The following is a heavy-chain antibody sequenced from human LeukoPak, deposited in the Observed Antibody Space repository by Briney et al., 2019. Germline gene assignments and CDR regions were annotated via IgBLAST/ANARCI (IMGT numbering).Heavy chain of an antibody. V-gene: IGHV1-2*02. Sequence: ASVKVSCKASGYTFTGYYIHWVRQAPGQGLEWMGWINPNSGGTNYAQKFQGRVTMTRDTSISTAYMELSRLRSEDTAVYYCARSSYGDYDDAFDIWGQGTMVTVSS. J-gene: IGHJ3*02. CDR2: INPNSGGT. CDR3: ARSSYGDYDDAFDI. CDR1: GYTFTGYY. D-gene: IGHD4-17*01.